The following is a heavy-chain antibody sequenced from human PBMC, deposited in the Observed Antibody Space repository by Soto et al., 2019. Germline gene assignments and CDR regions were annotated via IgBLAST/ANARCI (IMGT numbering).Heavy chain of an antibody. CDR1: GFTFRSFG. V-gene: IGHV3-30*18. CDR2: VSYDGNHK. Sequence: QVQLVESGGGVIQPGTSLSLSCGSSGFTFRSFGMYWVRQAPGKGLEWVAVVSYDGNHKYYADSVKGRFTVSRDNAKNMLYLQMNSLRGEDTAVYYCAKDVGQQLVRNYGMDVW. CDR3: AKDVGQQLVRNYGMDV. D-gene: IGHD6-13*01. J-gene: IGHJ6*01.